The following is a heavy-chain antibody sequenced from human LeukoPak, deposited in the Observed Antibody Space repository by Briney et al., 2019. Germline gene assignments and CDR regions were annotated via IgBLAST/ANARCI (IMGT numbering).Heavy chain of an antibody. CDR2: ISSSSSTI. D-gene: IGHD3-10*02. Sequence: GGTLRLSCAASGFTFSSYSLNWVRQAPGKGLEWVSYISSSSSTIYYADSVKGRFTISRDNAKNSLYLQMNSLRAEDTAVYYCAELGITMIGGVWGKGTTVTISS. CDR1: GFTFSSYS. CDR3: AELGITMIGGV. V-gene: IGHV3-48*01. J-gene: IGHJ6*04.